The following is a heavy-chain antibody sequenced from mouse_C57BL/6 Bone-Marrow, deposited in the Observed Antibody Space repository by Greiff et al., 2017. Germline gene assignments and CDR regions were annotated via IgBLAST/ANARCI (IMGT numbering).Heavy chain of an antibody. CDR1: GYTFTSYW. Sequence: VQLQQPGAELVMPGASVKLSCKASGYTFTSYWMHWVQQRPGQGLEWIGEIDPSDSYTNYNHKFKGKSTLTVDKSSSTAYMQLSSLTSEDAAVYYCARRWDAMDYWGQGTSVTVSS. V-gene: IGHV1-69*01. D-gene: IGHD2-3*01. J-gene: IGHJ4*01. CDR3: ARRWDAMDY. CDR2: IDPSDSYT.